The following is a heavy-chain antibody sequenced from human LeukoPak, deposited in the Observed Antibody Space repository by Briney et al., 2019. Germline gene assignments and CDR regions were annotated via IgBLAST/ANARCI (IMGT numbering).Heavy chain of an antibody. D-gene: IGHD3-10*01. CDR1: GFTCSTYV. CDR3: ARGTSMVHASFDY. CDR2: IWYDGSNK. V-gene: IGHV3-33*01. J-gene: IGHJ4*02. Sequence: GGSLRLSCAASGFTCSTYVMSWVRQAPGKGLEWVAVIWYDGSNKYYADSVKGRFTISRDNSKNTLYLQMNSLRAEDTAVYYCARGTSMVHASFDYWGQGTLVTVSS.